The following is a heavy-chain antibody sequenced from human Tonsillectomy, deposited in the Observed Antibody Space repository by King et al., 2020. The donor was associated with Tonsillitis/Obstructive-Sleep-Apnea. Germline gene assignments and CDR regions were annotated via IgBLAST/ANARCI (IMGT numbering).Heavy chain of an antibody. CDR1: GFTFSSYG. Sequence: QVQLVESGGGVVQPGRSLRLSCAASGFTFSSYGMHWVRQAPGKGLEWVAVIWYDGSNKYYADSVKGRFTISRDNSKNTLYLQMNSLRAEDTAVYYCARVVGNDLWCDYYNYYYAMDVWGQGTTVTVSS. CDR2: IWYDGSNK. D-gene: IGHD3-3*01. V-gene: IGHV3-33*01. J-gene: IGHJ6*01. CDR3: ARVVGNDLWCDYYNYYYAMDV.